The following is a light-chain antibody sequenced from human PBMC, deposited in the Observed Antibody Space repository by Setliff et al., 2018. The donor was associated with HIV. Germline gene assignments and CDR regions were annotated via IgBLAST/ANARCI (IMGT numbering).Light chain of an antibody. CDR2: EVS. J-gene: IGLJ1*01. Sequence: QSALTQPASVSGPPGQSITISCNGTSSDIGKYNLVSWYQHHPGKAPKLLIYEVSKRPSGVSTRFSGSKSGNTASLTISGLQAEDEADYYCCSYARSSTYVFGTGTKATVL. CDR3: CSYARSSTYV. CDR1: SSDIGKYNL. V-gene: IGLV2-23*02.